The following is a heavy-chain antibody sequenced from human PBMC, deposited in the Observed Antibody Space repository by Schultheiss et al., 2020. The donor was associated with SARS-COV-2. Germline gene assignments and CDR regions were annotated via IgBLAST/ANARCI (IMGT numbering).Heavy chain of an antibody. CDR1: GGSFSGYY. D-gene: IGHD3-22*01. V-gene: IGHV4-59*12. J-gene: IGHJ3*02. CDR3: ARNSMIVVGITPDAFDI. Sequence: SETLSLTCAVYGGSFSGYYWSWIRQPPGKGLEWIGYIYYSGSTNYNPSLKSRVTISVDTSKNQFSLKLSSVTAADTAVYYCARNSMIVVGITPDAFDIWGQGTMVTVSS. CDR2: IYYSGST.